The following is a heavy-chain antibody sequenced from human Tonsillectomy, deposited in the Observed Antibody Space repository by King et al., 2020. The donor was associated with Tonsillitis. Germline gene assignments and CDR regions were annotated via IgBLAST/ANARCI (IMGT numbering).Heavy chain of an antibody. CDR3: AKGGCSSTSCYYDCDY. CDR2: IIGSGGST. V-gene: IGHV3-23*04. D-gene: IGHD2-2*01. J-gene: IGHJ4*02. CDR1: GFTFSSYA. Sequence: VQLVESGGGLVQPGGSLRLSCAASGFTFSSYAMSWVRQAPGKGLEWVSAIIGSGGSTYYADSVKGRFTISRDNSKNTLYLQMNSLRAADTAVYYCAKGGCSSTSCYYDCDYWGQGTLVTVSS.